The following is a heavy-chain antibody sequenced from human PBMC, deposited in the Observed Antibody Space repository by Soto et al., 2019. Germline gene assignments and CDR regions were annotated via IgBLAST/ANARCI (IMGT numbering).Heavy chain of an antibody. CDR3: GDRSGSASGGDY. V-gene: IGHV1-69*02. Sequence: SVKVSCKASGGTFSSYTISWVRQAPGQGLEWMGRIIPILGIANYAQKFQGRVTITADKSTSTAYMELSSLRSEDTAVYYCGDRSGSASGGDYWGQGPLVTVSS. CDR1: GGTFSSYT. CDR2: IIPILGIA. J-gene: IGHJ4*02. D-gene: IGHD3-22*01.